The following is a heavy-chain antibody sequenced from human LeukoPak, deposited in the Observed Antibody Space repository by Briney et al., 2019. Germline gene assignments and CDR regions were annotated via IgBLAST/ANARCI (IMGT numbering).Heavy chain of an antibody. Sequence: SVKVSCKASGGTFSSYAISWVRQAPGQGLEWMGGIIPIFGTANYAQKFQGRVTMTRDTSTSTVYMELSSLRSEDTAVYYCARDEGITMVRGANNWFDPWGQGTLVTVSS. J-gene: IGHJ5*02. CDR1: GGTFSSYA. CDR3: ARDEGITMVRGANNWFDP. CDR2: IIPIFGTA. V-gene: IGHV1-69*05. D-gene: IGHD3-10*01.